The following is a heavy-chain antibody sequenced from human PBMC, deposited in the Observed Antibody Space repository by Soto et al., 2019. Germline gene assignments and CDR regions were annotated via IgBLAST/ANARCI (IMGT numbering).Heavy chain of an antibody. J-gene: IGHJ6*02. CDR3: ARAYIVVDRYGMDV. CDR1: GFTFSSYA. D-gene: IGHD2-2*01. Sequence: QVELVESGGGVVQPGRSLRLSCAASGFTFSSYAMHWVRQAPGKGLEWVAAIWYDGNNKYYADSVKGRFTISRDNSMHTLYLQMNSLRAEDTAVYHCARAYIVVDRYGMDVWGQGTTVTVSS. V-gene: IGHV3-33*01. CDR2: IWYDGNNK.